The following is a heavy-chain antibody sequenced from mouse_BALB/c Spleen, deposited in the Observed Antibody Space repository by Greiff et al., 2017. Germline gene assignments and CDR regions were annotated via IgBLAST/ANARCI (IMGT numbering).Heavy chain of an antibody. CDR1: GFSLTSYG. V-gene: IGHV2-9*02. CDR3: ARAGGNYKGFAY. J-gene: IGHJ3*01. Sequence: VQGVESGPGLVAPSQSLSITCTVSGFSLTSYGVHWVRQPPGKGLEWLGVIWAGGSTNYNSALMSRLSISKDNSKSQVFLKMNSLQTDDTAMYYCARAGGNYKGFAYWGQGTLVTVSA. CDR2: IWAGGST. D-gene: IGHD2-1*01.